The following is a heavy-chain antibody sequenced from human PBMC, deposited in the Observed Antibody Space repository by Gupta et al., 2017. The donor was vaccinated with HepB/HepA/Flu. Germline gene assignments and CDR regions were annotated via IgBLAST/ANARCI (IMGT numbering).Heavy chain of an antibody. CDR1: GFTFSSYE. CDR3: ARDPADDLWNLDWYFDL. D-gene: IGHD3-3*01. Sequence: EVQLVESGGGLVQPGGSLRLSCAASGFTFSSYEMNWVRQAPGKGLEWVSYISSSGSTIYYADSVKGRFTISRDNAKNSLYLQMNSLRAEDTAVYYCARDPADDLWNLDWYFDLWGRGTLVTVSS. CDR2: ISSSGSTI. J-gene: IGHJ2*01. V-gene: IGHV3-48*03.